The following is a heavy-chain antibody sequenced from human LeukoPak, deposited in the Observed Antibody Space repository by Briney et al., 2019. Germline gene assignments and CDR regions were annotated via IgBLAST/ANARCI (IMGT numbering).Heavy chain of an antibody. D-gene: IGHD6-13*01. CDR2: ISAYNGNT. CDR1: GYTFTSYG. V-gene: IGHV1-18*01. Sequence: ASVKVSCKASGYTFTSYGITWVRQAPGQGLEWMGWISAYNGNTNYAQKLQGRVTMTRNTSISTAYMELSSLRSEDTAVYYCARSSSSLEEEYYFDYWGQGTLVTVSS. J-gene: IGHJ4*02. CDR3: ARSSSSLEEEYYFDY.